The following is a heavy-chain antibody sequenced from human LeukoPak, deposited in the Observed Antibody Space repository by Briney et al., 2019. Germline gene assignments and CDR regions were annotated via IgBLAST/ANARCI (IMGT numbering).Heavy chain of an antibody. D-gene: IGHD3-9*01. V-gene: IGHV4-30-4*08. CDR1: GGSISSGDYD. Sequence: PSQTLSLTCTVSGGSISSGDYDWSWIRQPPGKGLEWIGYIYYSGSTYYNPSLKSRVTISVDTSKNQFSLKLSSVTAADTAVYYCARGRTEYYDTLTGYYRWFDPWGQGTLVTVSS. CDR2: IYYSGST. J-gene: IGHJ5*02. CDR3: ARGRTEYYDTLTGYYRWFDP.